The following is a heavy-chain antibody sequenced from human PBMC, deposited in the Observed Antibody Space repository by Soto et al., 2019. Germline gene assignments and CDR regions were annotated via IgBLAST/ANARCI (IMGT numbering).Heavy chain of an antibody. D-gene: IGHD2-15*01. J-gene: IGHJ4*02. CDR2: ISYDGTNK. V-gene: IGHV3-30*03. Sequence: GGSLRLSCAASGFTFSTYGMHWVRQAPGTGLEWVAVISYDGTNKYYADSVKGRFTISRDNSKNTLYLQMNSLTTEDTAVYYCAGGRTGAAGFWGLGTLVTVS. CDR3: AGGRTGAAGF. CDR1: GFTFSTYG.